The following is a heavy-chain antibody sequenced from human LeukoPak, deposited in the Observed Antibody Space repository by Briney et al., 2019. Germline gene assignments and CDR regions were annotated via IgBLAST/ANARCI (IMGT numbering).Heavy chain of an antibody. D-gene: IGHD2-21*01. V-gene: IGHV3-11*04. Sequence: GGSLRLSCAASGFTFSDYYMSWIRQAPGKGLEWVSYISSSGSTIYYADSVKGRLTISRDNAKNSLYLQMNSLRAEDTAAYYCARSSSVLWWYLDYWGQGTLVTVSS. J-gene: IGHJ4*02. CDR1: GFTFSDYY. CDR3: ARSSSVLWWYLDY. CDR2: ISSSGSTI.